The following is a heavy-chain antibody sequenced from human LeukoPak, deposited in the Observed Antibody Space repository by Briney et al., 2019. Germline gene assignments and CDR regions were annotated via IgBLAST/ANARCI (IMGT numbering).Heavy chain of an antibody. J-gene: IGHJ3*02. CDR1: GFTFSSYA. V-gene: IGHV3-23*01. CDR3: AKGGRYFWSGHLDAFDI. Sequence: GGSLRLSCAASGFTFSSYAMSWVRQAPGKGLEWVSAISGSGGSTYYADSVKGRFTISRDNSKNTLYLQMNSLRAEDTAVYYCAKGGRYFWSGHLDAFDIWGQGTMVTVSS. CDR2: ISGSGGST. D-gene: IGHD3-3*01.